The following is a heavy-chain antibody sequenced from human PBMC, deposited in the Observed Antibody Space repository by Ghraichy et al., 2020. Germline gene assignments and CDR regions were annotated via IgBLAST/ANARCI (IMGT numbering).Heavy chain of an antibody. CDR1: GFTFSSYA. CDR3: AKDPRYSYHYYYYGMDV. J-gene: IGHJ6*02. D-gene: IGHD3-16*01. V-gene: IGHV3-23*01. CDR2: ISGSGGST. Sequence: ETLSLTCAASGFTFSSYAMSWVRQAPGKGLEWVSAISGSGGSTYYADSVKGRFTISRDNSKNTLYLQMNSLRAEDTAVYYCAKDPRYSYHYYYYGMDVWGQGTTVTVSS.